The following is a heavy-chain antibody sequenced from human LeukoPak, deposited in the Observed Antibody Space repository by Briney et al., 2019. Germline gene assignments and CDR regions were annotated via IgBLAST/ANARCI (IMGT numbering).Heavy chain of an antibody. CDR2: ISSSGSTI. V-gene: IGHV3-11*04. CDR1: GFTFSDYY. D-gene: IGHD3-3*01. Sequence: PGGSLRLSCAASGFTFSDYYMTWIRQAPGKGLEWVSYISSSGSTIYYADSVKGRFTISRDNAKNSLYLQMDSLRAEDTAVYYCARPDYDFWSGSLGGNYMDVWGKGTTVTVSS. J-gene: IGHJ6*03. CDR3: ARPDYDFWSGSLGGNYMDV.